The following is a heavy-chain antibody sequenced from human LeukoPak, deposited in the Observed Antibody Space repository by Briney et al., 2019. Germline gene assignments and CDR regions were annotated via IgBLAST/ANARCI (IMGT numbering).Heavy chain of an antibody. CDR2: IYTSGGT. J-gene: IGHJ6*03. Sequence: PSETLSLTCAVYGGSFSGYYWSWIRQPPGKGLEWIGRIYTSGGTNYNPSLKSRVTISVDKSKNQFSLKLSSVTAADTAVYYCARSLTGYYYYMDVWGKGTAVTVSS. CDR1: GGSFSGYY. V-gene: IGHV4-59*10. CDR3: ARSLTGYYYYMDV.